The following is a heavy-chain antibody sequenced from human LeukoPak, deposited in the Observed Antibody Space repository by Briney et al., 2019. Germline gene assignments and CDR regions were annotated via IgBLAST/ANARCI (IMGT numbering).Heavy chain of an antibody. D-gene: IGHD3-22*01. V-gene: IGHV5-51*01. J-gene: IGHJ4*02. CDR2: IYPGDSDT. CDR1: GYSFTSYW. CDR3: ARPLRRGYDSSGYYYVGY. Sequence: GESLKISCKGSGYSFTSYWIGWVRQMPGKGLEWMGIIYPGDSDTRYSPSFQGQVTISADKSISTAYLQWSSLKASDTAMYYCARPLRRGYDSSGYYYVGYWGQGTLVTVSS.